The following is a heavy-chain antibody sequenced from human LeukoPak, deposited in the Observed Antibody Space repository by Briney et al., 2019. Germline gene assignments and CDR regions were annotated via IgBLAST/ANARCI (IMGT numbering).Heavy chain of an antibody. CDR2: IYSGGST. Sequence: GGSLRLSCAASGFTVSSNYMSWVRQAPGKGLEWVSVIYSGGSTYYADSVKGRFTISRDNSKNTLYLQMNSLRAEDTAVFYCASDSSSWFRFDYWGQGTLVTVSS. CDR3: ASDSSSWFRFDY. V-gene: IGHV3-53*01. CDR1: GFTVSSNY. J-gene: IGHJ4*02. D-gene: IGHD6-13*01.